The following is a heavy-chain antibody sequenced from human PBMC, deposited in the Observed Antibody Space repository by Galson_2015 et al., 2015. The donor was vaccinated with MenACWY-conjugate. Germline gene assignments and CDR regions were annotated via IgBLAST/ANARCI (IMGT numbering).Heavy chain of an antibody. CDR2: INAGNGNT. J-gene: IGHJ5*02. CDR1: GYTFTLYA. D-gene: IGHD3-9*01. CDR3: ARGASPLTGYLKRYWFDP. Sequence: SCKASGYTFTLYAVHWVRQAPGQGLEWMGWINAGNGNTKYSQKFQDRVTITRDISASTVYMELTSLGSEDTTVYYCARGASPLTGYLKRYWFDPWGQGTLVTVSS. V-gene: IGHV1-3*01.